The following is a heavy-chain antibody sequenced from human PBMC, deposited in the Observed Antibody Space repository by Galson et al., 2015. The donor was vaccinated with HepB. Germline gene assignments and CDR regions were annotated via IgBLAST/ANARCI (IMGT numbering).Heavy chain of an antibody. CDR3: ARVSVTTAYYYYYYYMDV. D-gene: IGHD4-17*01. Sequence: SLRLSCAASGFTFSDYYMSWIRQAPGKGLEWVSYISSSGSTIYYADSVKGRFTISRDNAKNSLYLQMNSLRAEDTAVYYCARVSVTTAYYYYYYYMDVWGKGTTVTVSS. J-gene: IGHJ6*03. CDR1: GFTFSDYY. V-gene: IGHV3-11*01. CDR2: ISSSGSTI.